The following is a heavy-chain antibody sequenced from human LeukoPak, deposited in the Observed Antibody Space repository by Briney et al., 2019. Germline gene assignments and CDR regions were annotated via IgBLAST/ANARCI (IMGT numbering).Heavy chain of an antibody. CDR1: GESFSGYY. J-gene: IGHJ3*02. D-gene: IGHD1-20*01. Sequence: SETLSLTCAVYGESFSGYYWIWIRQPPGKGLEWIGEINHSGSTNYNPSLKSRVTISVDTSKNQFSLKLSSVTAADTAVYYCARGVNNWNVDVFDIWGQGAMVTVSS. V-gene: IGHV4-34*01. CDR2: INHSGST. CDR3: ARGVNNWNVDVFDI.